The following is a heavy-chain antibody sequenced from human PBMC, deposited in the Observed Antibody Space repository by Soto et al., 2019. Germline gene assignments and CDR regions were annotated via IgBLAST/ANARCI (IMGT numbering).Heavy chain of an antibody. D-gene: IGHD2-2*02. V-gene: IGHV3-20*04. CDR3: AKVDHRHIVVVPAAIKLFDY. J-gene: IGHJ4*02. CDR1: GFTFDEFG. Sequence: GGSLRLSCAASGFTFDEFGMSWVRQVPGKGPEWVSSFNWNGSYIHYADSVRGRFTISRDSAKKTLYLQMNSLRAEDTAVYYCAKVDHRHIVVVPAAIKLFDYWGQGTLVTVSS. CDR2: FNWNGSYI.